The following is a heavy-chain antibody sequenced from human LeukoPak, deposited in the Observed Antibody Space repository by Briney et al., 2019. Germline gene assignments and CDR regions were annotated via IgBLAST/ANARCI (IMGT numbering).Heavy chain of an antibody. Sequence: SVKVSCKASGGTFSSYAISWVRQAPGQGLEWMGGIIPIFGTANYAQKFQGRVTITTDESTSTAYMELSSLRSEDTAVYYCAREYRYSGYVDYWGQGTLVTVSS. D-gene: IGHD5-12*01. CDR1: GGTFSSYA. CDR3: AREYRYSGYVDY. CDR2: IIPIFGTA. J-gene: IGHJ4*02. V-gene: IGHV1-69*05.